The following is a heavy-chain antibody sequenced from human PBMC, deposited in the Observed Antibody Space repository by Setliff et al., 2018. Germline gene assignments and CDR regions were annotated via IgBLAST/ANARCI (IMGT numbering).Heavy chain of an antibody. D-gene: IGHD3-3*01. J-gene: IGHJ3*02. CDR2: ISGSSTYT. Sequence: PGGSLRLSCAASGFTFSSYNMNWVRQAPGKGLEWVSSISGSSTYTYYADSVKGRFTISRDNAKNSLYLQMNSLRAEDTAVYYCARDYTYYDFWSGPSSDAFDIWGQGTMVTVSS. CDR1: GFTFSSYN. V-gene: IGHV3-21*01. CDR3: ARDYTYYDFWSGPSSDAFDI.